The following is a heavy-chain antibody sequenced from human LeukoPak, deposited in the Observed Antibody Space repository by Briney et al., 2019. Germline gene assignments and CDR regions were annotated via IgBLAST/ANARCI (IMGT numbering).Heavy chain of an antibody. J-gene: IGHJ6*03. CDR1: GGSISSGSYY. V-gene: IGHV4-61*02. CDR3: ARVEVDYYYYMDV. Sequence: SQTLSLTCTVSGGSISSGSYYWSWIRQPAGKGLEWIGRIYTSGSTNYNPSLKSRVTISVDTSKNQFSLKLSSVTAADTAVYYCARVEVDYYYYMDVWGKGTTVTVSS. CDR2: IYTSGST.